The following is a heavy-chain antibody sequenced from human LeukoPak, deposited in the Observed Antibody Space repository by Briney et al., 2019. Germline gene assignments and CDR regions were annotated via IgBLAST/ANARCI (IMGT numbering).Heavy chain of an antibody. J-gene: IGHJ4*02. CDR3: AIVLRFSRLGCFDY. CDR1: GGTFSGYA. V-gene: IGHV1-69*13. Sequence: ASVKVSCKASGGTFSGYAISWVRQAPGQGLEWMGGIIPIFGTANYAQKFRGRVTITADESTSTAYMELSSLRSEDTAVYYCAIVLRFSRLGCFDYWGQGTLVTVSS. CDR2: IIPIFGTA. D-gene: IGHD3-3*01.